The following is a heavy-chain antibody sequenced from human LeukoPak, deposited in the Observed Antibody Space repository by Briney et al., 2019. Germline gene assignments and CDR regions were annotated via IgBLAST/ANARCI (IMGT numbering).Heavy chain of an antibody. CDR2: IKQDGTEK. V-gene: IGHV3-7*03. J-gene: IGHJ4*02. Sequence: PGGSLRLSCGASGFSFTTYWMGWVRQAPGKGLEWVANIKQDGTEKYYVDSVKGRFTISRDNAKNSLYLQMNSLRVEDTAVYYCAKDLGDYWGQGTLVTVSS. CDR3: AKDLGDY. CDR1: GFSFTTYW.